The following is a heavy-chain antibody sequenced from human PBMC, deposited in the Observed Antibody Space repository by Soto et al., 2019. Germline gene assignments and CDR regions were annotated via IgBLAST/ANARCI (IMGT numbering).Heavy chain of an antibody. Sequence: SETLSLTCTVSGGSISSYYWSWIRQPPGKGLEWIGYIYYSGSTNYNPSLKSRVTISVDTSKNQFSLKLSSVTAADTAVYYCGRRGDYIWGSYRYESAFDIWGQGTMVTVSS. D-gene: IGHD3-16*02. CDR2: IYYSGST. J-gene: IGHJ3*02. CDR3: GRRGDYIWGSYRYESAFDI. CDR1: GGSISSYY. V-gene: IGHV4-59*01.